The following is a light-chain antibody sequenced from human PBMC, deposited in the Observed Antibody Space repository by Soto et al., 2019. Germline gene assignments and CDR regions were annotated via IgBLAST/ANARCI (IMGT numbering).Light chain of an antibody. CDR1: QSVSNNY. Sequence: EIVLTQSPGTLSLSPGERATLSCRASQSVSNNYLAWYQQKPGQAPRLLIYAASNRATGIPARFSGSGSGTDFTLTISSLQPEDFAVYYCQQHGGSPWTFGQGTQVDIK. J-gene: IGKJ1*01. CDR2: AAS. CDR3: QQHGGSPWT. V-gene: IGKV3-20*01.